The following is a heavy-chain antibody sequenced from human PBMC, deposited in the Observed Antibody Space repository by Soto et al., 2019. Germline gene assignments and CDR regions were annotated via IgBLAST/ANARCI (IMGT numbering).Heavy chain of an antibody. CDR1: GGSISSYY. V-gene: IGHV4-59*01. J-gene: IGHJ4*02. CDR3: ASTVVGYYFDY. Sequence: SETLSLTCPVSGGSISSYYWSWIRQPPGKGLEWIGYIYYSGSTNYNPSLKSRVTISVDTSKNQFSLKLSSVTAADTAVYYCASTVVGYYFDYWGQGTLVTVSS. CDR2: IYYSGST. D-gene: IGHD4-17*01.